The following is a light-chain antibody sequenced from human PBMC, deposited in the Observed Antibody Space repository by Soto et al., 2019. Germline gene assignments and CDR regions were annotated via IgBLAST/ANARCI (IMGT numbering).Light chain of an antibody. CDR3: HQYDKSPWT. CDR2: GTS. V-gene: IGKV3-20*01. CDR1: QRVSSSY. Sequence: EIVLTQSPGTLSLSPGERATLSCRASQRVSSSYLAWYQQKPGPAPRLLIYGTSTRATGLPDRFSGSGSGTDFTLTISSLEPEDFAVYYCHQYDKSPWTFGRGTKVEIK. J-gene: IGKJ1*01.